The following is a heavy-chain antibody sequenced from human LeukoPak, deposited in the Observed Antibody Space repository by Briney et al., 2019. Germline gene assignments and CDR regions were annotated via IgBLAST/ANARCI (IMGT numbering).Heavy chain of an antibody. CDR1: DGSIISSSYY. V-gene: IGHV4-39*01. J-gene: IGHJ6*03. D-gene: IGHD2-2*01. CDR2: IYYSGST. Sequence: KPSETLSLTCTVSDGSIISSSYYWGWIRQPPGKGLEWIGSIYYSGSTYYNPSLKSRVTISVDTSKNQFSLKLSSVTAADTAVYYCRGVVVPAANYYYYYYYMDVWGKGTTVTISS. CDR3: RGVVVPAANYYYYYYYMDV.